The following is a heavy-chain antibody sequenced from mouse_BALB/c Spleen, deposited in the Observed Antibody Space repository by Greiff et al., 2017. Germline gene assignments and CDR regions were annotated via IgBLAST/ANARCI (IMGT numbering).Heavy chain of an antibody. CDR3: ARRSYYYGSSYLEGAMDY. V-gene: IGHV1-20*02. Sequence: VQLQQSGPELVKPGASVKISCKASGYSFTGYFMNWVMQSHGKSLEWIGRINPYNGDTFYNQKFKGKATLTVDKSSSTAHMELRSLASEDSAVYYCARRSYYYGSSYLEGAMDYWGQGTSVTVSS. CDR2: INPYNGDT. D-gene: IGHD1-1*01. CDR1: GYSFTGYF. J-gene: IGHJ4*01.